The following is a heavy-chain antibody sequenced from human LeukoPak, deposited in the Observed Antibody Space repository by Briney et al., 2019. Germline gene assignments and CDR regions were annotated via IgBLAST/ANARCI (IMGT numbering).Heavy chain of an antibody. CDR3: ARGPGHYYASSGYFDY. J-gene: IGHJ4*02. CDR2: IIPIFGTA. CDR1: VGTFSSYA. V-gene: IGHV1-69*05. Sequence: ASVKVSCKASVGTFSSYAISWVRQAPGQGLEWRGGIIPIFGTANYAQKFQGRVTITTDESTSTAYMELSSLRSEDTAVYYCARGPGHYYASSGYFDYWGQGTLVTVSS. D-gene: IGHD3-22*01.